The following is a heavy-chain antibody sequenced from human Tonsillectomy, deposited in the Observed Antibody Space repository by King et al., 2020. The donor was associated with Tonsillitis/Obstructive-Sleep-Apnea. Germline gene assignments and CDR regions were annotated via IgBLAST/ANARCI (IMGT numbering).Heavy chain of an antibody. J-gene: IGHJ5*02. D-gene: IGHD7-27*01. V-gene: IGHV6-1*02. CDR3: ARGVGKTGWFDP. Sequence: VQLPQSGPGLVKPSQTLSLNCAISGDSVSSNSVAWNWIRQSPSRGLEWLGRTYYRTKWHSDYAMSVKGRTTIDTDTSSNQFSLQLNSVTPEDTAVYYCARGVGKTGWFDPWGHGTLVTVSS. CDR2: TYYRTKWHS. CDR1: GDSVSSNSVA.